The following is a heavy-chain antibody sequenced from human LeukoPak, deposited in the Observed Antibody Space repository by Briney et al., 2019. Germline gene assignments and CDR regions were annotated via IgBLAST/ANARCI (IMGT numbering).Heavy chain of an antibody. V-gene: IGHV1-69*13. CDR3: ARDQGLAALTY. J-gene: IGHJ4*02. CDR2: IIPIFGTA. CDR1: GGTFSSYA. Sequence: ASVKVSCKASGGTFSSYAISWVRQAPGQGLEWMGGIIPIFGTANYAQKFQGRVTITADESTSTAYMELSSLRSEDTAAYYCARDQGLAALTYWGQGTLVTVSS. D-gene: IGHD6-6*01.